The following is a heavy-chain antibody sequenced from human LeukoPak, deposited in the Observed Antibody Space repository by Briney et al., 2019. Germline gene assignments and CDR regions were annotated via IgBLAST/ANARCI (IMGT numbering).Heavy chain of an antibody. CDR2: IKSKTDGGTT. Sequence: GGSLRLSCAASGFTFSSYAMSWVRQAPWKGLEWVGRIKSKTDGGTTDYAAPVKGRITISRDDSKNALYLQMNSLKTEDTAVYYCATGQQLVPDYWGQGTLVTVSS. J-gene: IGHJ4*02. D-gene: IGHD6-6*01. CDR1: GFTFSSYA. V-gene: IGHV3-15*01. CDR3: ATGQQLVPDY.